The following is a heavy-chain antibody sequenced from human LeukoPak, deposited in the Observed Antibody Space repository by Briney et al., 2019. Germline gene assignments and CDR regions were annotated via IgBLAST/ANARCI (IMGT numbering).Heavy chain of an antibody. Sequence: SVKVSCKASGGTFSSYAISWVRQAPGQGLEWMGGIIPIFGTANYAQKFQGRVTITTDESTSTAYMELSSLRSEDTAVYYCARSRSYSLAFDAFDIWGQGTMVTVSS. CDR3: ARSRSYSLAFDAFDI. J-gene: IGHJ3*02. V-gene: IGHV1-69*05. CDR2: IIPIFGTA. D-gene: IGHD1-26*01. CDR1: GGTFSSYA.